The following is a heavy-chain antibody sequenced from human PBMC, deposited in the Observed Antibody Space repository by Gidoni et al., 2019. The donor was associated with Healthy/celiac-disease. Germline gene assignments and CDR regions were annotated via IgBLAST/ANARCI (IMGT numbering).Heavy chain of an antibody. J-gene: IGHJ4*02. CDR2: ISYDGSNK. CDR3: ATPKAGRGGSYYGVFDY. Sequence: QVLLVESGGGVVKPGRSLRLSCAAPRLTFRSSGMHWVRQAPGKGLEWVAVISYDGSNKYYADSVKGRFTISRDNTKNTLYLQMNSLRAEDTAVYYCATPKAGRGGSYYGVFDYWGQGTLVTVSS. CDR1: RLTFRSSG. D-gene: IGHD1-26*01. V-gene: IGHV3-30*03.